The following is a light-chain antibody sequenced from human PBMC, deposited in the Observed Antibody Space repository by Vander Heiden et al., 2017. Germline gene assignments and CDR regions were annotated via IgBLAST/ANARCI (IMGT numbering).Light chain of an antibody. J-gene: IGKJ2*01. CDR3: QHYKNLPYT. V-gene: IGKV1-33*01. Sequence: DIQMTQSPSSLSASVGDRVTITCQASQDIRNYLNWYQQKPGKAPKLLIYDASTLETGVTSRFSARGSGAHFTFTISSLQPEDIATYYCQHYKNLPYTFGQGTKLEI. CDR2: DAS. CDR1: QDIRNY.